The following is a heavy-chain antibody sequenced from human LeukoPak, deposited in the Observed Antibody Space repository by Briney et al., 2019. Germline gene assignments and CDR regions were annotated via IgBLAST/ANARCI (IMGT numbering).Heavy chain of an antibody. CDR1: GFTFSNYA. D-gene: IGHD5-24*01. CDR2: ISGSGGST. J-gene: IGHJ4*02. CDR3: AKDGDGYNDRWDPRTLFDC. Sequence: PGGSLRLSCAASGFTFSNYAMHWVRQAPGKGLEWVSGISGSGGSTYYADSVKGRFTISRDNSKNTLYLQMNSLRAEDTAVYYCAKDGDGYNDRWDPRTLFDCWDQGTLVSV. V-gene: IGHV3-23*01.